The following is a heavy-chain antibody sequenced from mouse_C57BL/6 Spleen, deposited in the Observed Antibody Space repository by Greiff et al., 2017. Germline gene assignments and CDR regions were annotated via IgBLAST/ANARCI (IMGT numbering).Heavy chain of an antibody. J-gene: IGHJ4*01. Sequence: QVQLQQSGPGLVQPSQSLSITCTVSGSSLTSYGVHWVRQSPGKGLAWLGVLWRGGSTDFNAAFISRLGNSKVNSKSQVFFKMNSLQADDTAIYYYARNPPFTTVEAMDYWGQGTSVTVSS. CDR3: ARNPPFTTVEAMDY. D-gene: IGHD1-1*01. CDR2: LWRGGST. CDR1: GSSLTSYG. V-gene: IGHV2-2*01.